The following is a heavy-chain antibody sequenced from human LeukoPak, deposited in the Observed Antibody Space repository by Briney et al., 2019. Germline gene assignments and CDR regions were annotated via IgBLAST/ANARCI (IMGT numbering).Heavy chain of an antibody. D-gene: IGHD3-10*01. CDR2: IWYDGSKK. V-gene: IGHV3-33*01. J-gene: IGHJ4*02. CDR1: GFTFSSYG. CDR3: ATDRGAYDSGTSFYDY. Sequence: PGRSLRLSCAASGFTFSSYGMHWVRQAPGKGLEWVALIWYDGSKKYYADSVKGRFTISRDDPKNTLYPQMNSLRVEDTAVYYCATDRGAYDSGTSFYDYWGQGSLVTVSA.